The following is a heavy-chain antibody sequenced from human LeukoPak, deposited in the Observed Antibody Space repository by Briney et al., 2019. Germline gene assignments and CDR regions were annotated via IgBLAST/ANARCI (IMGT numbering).Heavy chain of an antibody. CDR1: GFTFSDYY. D-gene: IGHD4-23*01. Sequence: GGSLRLSRAASGFTFSDYYMSWIRQAPGKGLEWVSSISSSGSTIYYADSVKGRFTISRDNAKNSLYLQMNSRRAEDTAVYYCARATGVMWSHVGGNFDYWGQGTLVTVSS. CDR2: ISSSGSTI. V-gene: IGHV3-11*01. CDR3: ARATGVMWSHVGGNFDY. J-gene: IGHJ4*02.